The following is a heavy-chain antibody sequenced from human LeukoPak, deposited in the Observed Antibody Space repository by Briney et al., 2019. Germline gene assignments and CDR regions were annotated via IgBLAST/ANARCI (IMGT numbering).Heavy chain of an antibody. CDR2: IYPDDSDT. D-gene: IGHD2-8*01. J-gene: IGHJ6*03. CDR3: ARLAFCTNAVCFSNYYYSMDV. CDR1: GYSFTSYW. V-gene: IGHV5-51*01. Sequence: GESLKISCKGSGYSFTSYWIGWVRQMPGKGVGWMGIIYPDDSDTKYSPSFQGQVTISADKSTSTAYLQWSSLKASDTAMYYCARLAFCTNAVCFSNYYYSMDVWGRGTTVTVSS.